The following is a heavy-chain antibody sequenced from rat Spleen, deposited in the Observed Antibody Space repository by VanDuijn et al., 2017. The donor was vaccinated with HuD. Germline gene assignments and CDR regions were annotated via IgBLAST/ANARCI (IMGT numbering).Heavy chain of an antibody. CDR1: GFTFSDYA. Sequence: EVQLVESDGGLVQPGRSLKFSCAASGFTFSDYAMAWVRQAPKKGLEWVATIIYDGSTYYRDSVKGRFTISRDNAKSTLYLQMDSLRSEDTATYYCARPRMYTTDYPNWFAYWGQGTLVTVSS. J-gene: IGHJ3*01. D-gene: IGHD1-6*01. CDR3: ARPRMYTTDYPNWFAY. CDR2: IIYDGST. V-gene: IGHV5-17*01.